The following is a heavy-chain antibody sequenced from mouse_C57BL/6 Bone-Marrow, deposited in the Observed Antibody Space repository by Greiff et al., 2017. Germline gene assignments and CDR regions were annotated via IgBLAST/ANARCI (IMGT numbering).Heavy chain of an antibody. Sequence: VQLQQSGAELARPGASVKLSCKASGYTFTSYGISWVKQRTGQGLEWIGEIYPRSGNTYYNEKFKGKATLTADKSSSTAYMELRSLTSEDSAVYFCARSTLDDGYRNWYFDVWGTGTTVTVSS. CDR2: IYPRSGNT. J-gene: IGHJ1*03. CDR1: GYTFTSYG. CDR3: ARSTLDDGYRNWYFDV. D-gene: IGHD2-3*01. V-gene: IGHV1-81*01.